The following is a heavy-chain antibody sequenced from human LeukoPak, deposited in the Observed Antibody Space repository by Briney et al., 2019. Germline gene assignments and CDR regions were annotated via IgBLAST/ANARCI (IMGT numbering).Heavy chain of an antibody. J-gene: IGHJ6*02. CDR3: ARDFAYGDYGRSSGNYYYYYGMDV. Sequence: KASETLSLTCTVSGGSISSGGYYWSWIRQHPGKGLEWIGYIYYSGSTYYNPSLKSRVTISVDTSKNQFSLKLSSVTTADTAVYYCARDFAYGDYGRSSGNYYYYYGMDVWGQGTTVTVSS. CDR1: GGSISSGGYY. D-gene: IGHD4-17*01. V-gene: IGHV4-31*03. CDR2: IYYSGST.